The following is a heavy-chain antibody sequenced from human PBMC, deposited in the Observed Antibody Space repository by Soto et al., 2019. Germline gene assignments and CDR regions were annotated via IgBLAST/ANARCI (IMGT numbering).Heavy chain of an antibody. V-gene: IGHV6-1*01. CDR3: ARAKEYTSSSGMDV. J-gene: IGHJ6*02. CDR1: GDSVSSDTAA. Sequence: SQTLSLTCATSGDSVSSDTAAWNWIRQSPSRGLEWLGRTYYRSKWYNDYAVSVKSRITLNPDTSKNQFSLQLNSLTPEDTAVYYCARAKEYTSSSGMDVWGQGITVTVSS. CDR2: TYYRSKWYN. D-gene: IGHD6-6*01.